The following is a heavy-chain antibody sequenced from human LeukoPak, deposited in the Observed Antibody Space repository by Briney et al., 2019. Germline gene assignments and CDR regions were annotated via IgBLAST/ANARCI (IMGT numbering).Heavy chain of an antibody. V-gene: IGHV3-53*01. J-gene: IGHJ4*02. Sequence: GGSLRLSCAASGFSVSSDYMSWVRQAPGKGLEWVPVIYTGGSTNHADSVKGRFTISRDNSKNTVYLQMNSLRADDTAVYYCARAVYYHILTGYINWGQGTLVTVSS. D-gene: IGHD3-9*01. CDR2: IYTGGST. CDR3: ARAVYYHILTGYIN. CDR1: GFSVSSDY.